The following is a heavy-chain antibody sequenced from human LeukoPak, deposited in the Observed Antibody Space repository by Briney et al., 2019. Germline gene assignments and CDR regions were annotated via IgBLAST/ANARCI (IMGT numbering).Heavy chain of an antibody. D-gene: IGHD6-13*01. CDR3: AKGSVAAAGRGGYYYYMDV. V-gene: IGHV3-30*04. CDR1: GFTFSSYA. J-gene: IGHJ6*03. Sequence: PGRSLRLSCAASGFTFSSYAMHWVRQAPGKGLEWVAVISYDGSNKYYADSVKGRFTISRDNSKNTLYLQMNSLRAEDTAVYYCAKGSVAAAGRGGYYYYMDVWGKGTTVTVSS. CDR2: ISYDGSNK.